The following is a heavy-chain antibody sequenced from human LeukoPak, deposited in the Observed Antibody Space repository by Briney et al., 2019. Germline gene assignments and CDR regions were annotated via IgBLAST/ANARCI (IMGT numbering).Heavy chain of an antibody. CDR1: GASINIGTSY. D-gene: IGHD3-22*01. CDR2: IYHSGYT. V-gene: IGHV4-39*02. J-gene: IGHJ2*01. CDR3: VRDTQMYYFDSGGLGHFDC. Sequence: SETLSLTCNVSGASINIGTSYCGWIRQPPGRGLEWIGSIYHSGYTYYNPSLKSRVTISVATSKNQCSRKLTSLTAAATAVYYCVRDTQMYYFDSGGLGHFDCCGRGTLVTASS.